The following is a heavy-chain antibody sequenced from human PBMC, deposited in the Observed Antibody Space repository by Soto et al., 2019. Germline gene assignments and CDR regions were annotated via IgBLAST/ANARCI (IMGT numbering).Heavy chain of an antibody. D-gene: IGHD2-8*01. CDR1: GFTSTNYV. CDR3: AKDRVGGVPDAFDI. CDR2: ISGSGTTT. J-gene: IGHJ3*02. V-gene: IGHV3-23*01. Sequence: GGSLRLSCAASGFTSTNYVMNWVRQAPGKGLEWVSSISGSGTTTFYADSVRGRFIISRDNSKNTLYLQMNSLRAEDTALYYCAKDRVGGVPDAFDIWGQGTMVTVSS.